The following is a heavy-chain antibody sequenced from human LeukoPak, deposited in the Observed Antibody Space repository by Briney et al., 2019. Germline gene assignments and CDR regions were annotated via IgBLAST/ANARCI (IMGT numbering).Heavy chain of an antibody. CDR3: AKGLGGFDK. J-gene: IGHJ3*02. CDR2: ITNSGAST. V-gene: IGHV3-23*01. Sequence: GGSLRLSCAASGFTFSSYAMSWVRQAPGKGLEWVSSITNSGASTYYADSVKGRFIISRDNSKNTLSLQMYSLRVEDTAVYYCAKGLGGFDKWGQGTMVIVSS. CDR1: GFTFSSYA. D-gene: IGHD2-15*01.